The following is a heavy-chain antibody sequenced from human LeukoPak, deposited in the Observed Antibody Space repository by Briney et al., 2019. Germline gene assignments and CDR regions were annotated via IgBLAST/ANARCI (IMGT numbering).Heavy chain of an antibody. CDR1: GGSFSGYY. CDR2: INHSGST. CDR3: ARGRRYSGYGYVGMDV. J-gene: IGHJ6*02. Sequence: SETLSLTCAVYGGSFSGYYWSWIRQPPGKGLEWIGEINHSGSTNYNPSLKSRVTISVDTSKNQFSLKLSSVTAADTAVYYCARGRRYSGYGYVGMDVWGQGTTATVSS. D-gene: IGHD5-12*01. V-gene: IGHV4-34*01.